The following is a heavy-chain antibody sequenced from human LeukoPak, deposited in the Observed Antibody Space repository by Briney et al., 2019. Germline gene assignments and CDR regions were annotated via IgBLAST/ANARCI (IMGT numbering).Heavy chain of an antibody. V-gene: IGHV4-31*03. D-gene: IGHD3-3*01. CDR3: ARHYGFWSGYYFDY. CDR2: IYYSGSI. J-gene: IGHJ4*02. CDR1: GGSISSGGYY. Sequence: PSETVSLTCTVSGGSISSGGYYWSWIRQHPGKGLEWIGYIYYSGSIYYNPPLKSRVTISMDTSKNQFSLKLSSVTAADTAVYYCARHYGFWSGYYFDYWGQGTLVTVSS.